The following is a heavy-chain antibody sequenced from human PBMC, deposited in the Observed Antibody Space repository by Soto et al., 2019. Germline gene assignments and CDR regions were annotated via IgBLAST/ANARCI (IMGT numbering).Heavy chain of an antibody. CDR1: GGSVSSVKYF. Sequence: SETLSLTCNVSGGSVSSVKYFWSWIRQPPGKGLEWIAYIYNNGNTNYTPSLKSRATISVETSKNPCALKLTSVTAADSAVYFCARTVMPVGNLAAFDHWGQGVLVTVSS. J-gene: IGHJ4*02. CDR3: ARTVMPVGNLAAFDH. D-gene: IGHD7-27*01. CDR2: IYNNGNT. V-gene: IGHV4-61*01.